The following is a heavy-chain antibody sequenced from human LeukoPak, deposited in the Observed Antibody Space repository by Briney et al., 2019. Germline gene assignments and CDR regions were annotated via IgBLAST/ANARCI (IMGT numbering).Heavy chain of an antibody. D-gene: IGHD2-2*01. CDR3: ARGQSCSSTSCHFTTYYYMDV. CDR2: ISANTGVT. CDR1: GYTFTSYG. Sequence: ASVKVSCKASGYTFTSYGISWVRQAPGQGLEWMGWISANTGVTDYAQKFQGRAFMTRDTSISTAYMELSRLRSDDTAVYYCARGQSCSSTSCHFTTYYYMDVWGKGTTVTVSS. V-gene: IGHV1-18*01. J-gene: IGHJ6*03.